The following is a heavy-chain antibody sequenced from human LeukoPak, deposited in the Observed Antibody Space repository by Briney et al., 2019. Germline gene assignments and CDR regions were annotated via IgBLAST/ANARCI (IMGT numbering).Heavy chain of an antibody. D-gene: IGHD2-15*01. CDR3: ARPPAVVVAATYFDY. CDR2: IYPGDSDT. J-gene: IGHJ4*02. V-gene: IGHV5-51*01. CDR1: GYSFTNYW. Sequence: GESLKISCKGSGYSFTNYWIGWVRQMPGKGLEWMGIIYPGDSDTKYSPSFQGQVTISADKSISTAYLQWSSLKASDTAMYYCARPPAVVVAATYFDYWGQGTLVTVSS.